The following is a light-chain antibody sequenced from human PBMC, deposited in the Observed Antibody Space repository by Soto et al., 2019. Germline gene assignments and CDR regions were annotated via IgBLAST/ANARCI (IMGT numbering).Light chain of an antibody. Sequence: QAVVTQSPSASASLGASVKLTCTLSSGHSSYAIAWHQQQPEKGPRYLMKLNSDGSHXXXXXIPXRFSGSSSGAERYLTISSLQSEDEADYYCQTWGTGPFVFGTGTKVTVL. V-gene: IGLV4-69*01. CDR2: LNSDGSH. J-gene: IGLJ1*01. CDR1: SGHSSYA. CDR3: QTWGTGPFV.